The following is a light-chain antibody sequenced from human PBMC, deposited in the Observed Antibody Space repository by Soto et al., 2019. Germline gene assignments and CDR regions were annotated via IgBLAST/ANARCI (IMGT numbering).Light chain of an antibody. CDR1: QSVSSHF. J-gene: IGKJ1*01. CDR2: GAS. CDR3: HQYGSSPWT. V-gene: IGKV3-20*01. Sequence: DIVMTQSPCTLSLSPGERATLSCRASQSVSSHFLAWYQQKPGQAPRLLIYGASSRATGIPDRFSGSGSGTDFTLTISSLEPEDFAVYYCHQYGSSPWTFGQGTKVEIK.